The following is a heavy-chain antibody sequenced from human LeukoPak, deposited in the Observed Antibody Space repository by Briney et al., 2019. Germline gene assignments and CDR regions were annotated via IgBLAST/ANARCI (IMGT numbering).Heavy chain of an antibody. Sequence: PGGSLRLSSVVSGITLANYGMSWVRQAPGKGLEWVAGVSGSGGSTNYADSVKGRFTISRDNPKNTLYLQMNSLRAEDTAVYFCAKRGVVIRVILVGFHKEAYYFDSWGQGALVTVSS. D-gene: IGHD3-22*01. CDR2: VSGSGGST. CDR1: GITLANYG. V-gene: IGHV3-23*01. J-gene: IGHJ4*02. CDR3: AKRGVVIRVILVGFHKEAYYFDS.